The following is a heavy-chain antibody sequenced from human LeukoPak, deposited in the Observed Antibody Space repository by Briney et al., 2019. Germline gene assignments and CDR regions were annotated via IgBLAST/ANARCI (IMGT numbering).Heavy chain of an antibody. Sequence: ASVKVSCKASGGTFSSYAISWVRQAPGQGLEWMGWISAYNGNTNYAQKLQGRVTMTTDTSTSTAYMELRSLRSDDTAVYYCARVGAARLIDYWGQGTLVTVSS. D-gene: IGHD6-6*01. V-gene: IGHV1-18*01. CDR2: ISAYNGNT. J-gene: IGHJ4*02. CDR3: ARVGAARLIDY. CDR1: GGTFSSYA.